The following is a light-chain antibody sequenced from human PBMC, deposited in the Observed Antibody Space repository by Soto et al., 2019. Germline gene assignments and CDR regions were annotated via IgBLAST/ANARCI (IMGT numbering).Light chain of an antibody. J-gene: IGKJ1*01. Sequence: EIVMTQSPANLSVSPGERATLSCRAIQSVSSSYLAWYQQKPGQAPRLLIYGASSRATGIPERFSGSGSGTDFTLTISRLEPQDFAVYYCQQYGSSQTFGQGTKVDIK. CDR3: QQYGSSQT. CDR1: QSVSSSY. V-gene: IGKV3-20*01. CDR2: GAS.